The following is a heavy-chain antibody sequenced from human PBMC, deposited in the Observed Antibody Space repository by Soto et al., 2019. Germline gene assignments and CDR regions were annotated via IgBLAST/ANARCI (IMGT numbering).Heavy chain of an antibody. CDR1: GFSFSTYG. J-gene: IGHJ4*02. Sequence: GGSLRLSCAASGFSFSTYGMHWVRQAPGKGLEWVAVIWHDGSKTYYADSVKGRLIISRDNSKNTLYVQINSLRAEDTAVYYCARHYGANGHMDCWGQGTLVTVS. CDR2: IWHDGSKT. D-gene: IGHD4-17*01. CDR3: ARHYGANGHMDC. V-gene: IGHV3-33*01.